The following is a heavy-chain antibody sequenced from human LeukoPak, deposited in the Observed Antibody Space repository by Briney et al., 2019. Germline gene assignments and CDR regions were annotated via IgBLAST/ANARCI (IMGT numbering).Heavy chain of an antibody. D-gene: IGHD3-3*01. V-gene: IGHV3-7*01. CDR1: GFTFSSYW. J-gene: IGHJ4*02. CDR3: ARDGDFWSRDALDY. CDR2: IKQDGSEK. Sequence: GGSLRLSCAASGFTFSSYWMSWVRQAPGKGLEWVANIKQDGSEKYYVDSVKGRFTISRDNAKNSLYLQMNSLRAEDTAVYYCARDGDFWSRDALDYWGQGTLVTVSS.